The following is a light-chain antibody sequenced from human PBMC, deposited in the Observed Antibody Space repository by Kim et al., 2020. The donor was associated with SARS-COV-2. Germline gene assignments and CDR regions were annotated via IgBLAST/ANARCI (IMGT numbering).Light chain of an antibody. Sequence: EIVLTQSPGTLSLSPGETATLSCRASQSASRRYLAWYQQKFGQAPSLLMYDASNRATGVPDRFSGSGSGTDFTLTISRVEPEDVAVFYCQQYGSSPYTFGQGTKLEI. CDR2: DAS. CDR1: QSASRRY. V-gene: IGKV3-20*01. CDR3: QQYGSSPYT. J-gene: IGKJ2*01.